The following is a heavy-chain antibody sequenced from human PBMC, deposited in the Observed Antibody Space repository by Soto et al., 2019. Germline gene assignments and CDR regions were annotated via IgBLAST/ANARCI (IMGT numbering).Heavy chain of an antibody. CDR1: GGTFSSYA. Sequence: QVQLVQSGAEVKKPGSSVKVSCKASGGTFSSYAISWVRQAPGQGLEWMGGIIPILGTANYTQKFQGRVTTTADEATSTAYMERSSLRSEDTAVHYGARCSSSVNDYWGQGTLVTVSS. CDR2: IIPILGTA. V-gene: IGHV1-69*01. CDR3: ARCSSSVNDY. D-gene: IGHD6-6*01. J-gene: IGHJ4*02.